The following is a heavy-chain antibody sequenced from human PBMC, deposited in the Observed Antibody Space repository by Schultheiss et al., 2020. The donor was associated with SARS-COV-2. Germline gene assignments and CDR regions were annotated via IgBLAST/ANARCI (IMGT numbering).Heavy chain of an antibody. D-gene: IGHD5-12*01. J-gene: IGHJ6*02. Sequence: GGSLRLSCAASGFTFSSYGMHWVRQAPGKGLEWVAVIWYDGSNKYYADSVKGRFTISRDNSKNTLYLQMNSLRAEDTAVYYCARDSSPSLVATIWYYYYYGMDVWGQGTTVTVSS. V-gene: IGHV3-33*01. CDR1: GFTFSSYG. CDR2: IWYDGSNK. CDR3: ARDSSPSLVATIWYYYYYGMDV.